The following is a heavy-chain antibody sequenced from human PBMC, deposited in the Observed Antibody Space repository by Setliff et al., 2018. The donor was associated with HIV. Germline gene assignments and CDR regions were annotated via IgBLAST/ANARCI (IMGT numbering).Heavy chain of an antibody. Sequence: VASVKVSCKPSGSTFSTYGISWVRQAPGHGLEWMGWISPNFGHTKYAQKFLDRVTMTVDTATSRVYMELRSLRSDDTAVYYCARPAATWDFDYWGQGTLVTVSS. V-gene: IGHV1-18*01. CDR1: GSTFSTYG. J-gene: IGHJ4*02. CDR2: ISPNFGHT. D-gene: IGHD2-2*01. CDR3: ARPAATWDFDY.